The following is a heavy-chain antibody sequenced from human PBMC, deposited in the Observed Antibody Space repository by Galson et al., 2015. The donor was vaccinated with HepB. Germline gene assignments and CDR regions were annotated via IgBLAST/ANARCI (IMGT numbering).Heavy chain of an antibody. J-gene: IGHJ4*02. D-gene: IGHD5-18*01. CDR3: ATEGTGIYSYELRGFDY. CDR1: GSTLTELS. V-gene: IGHV1-24*01. Sequence: SVKVSCKVSGSTLTELSMHWVRQAPGKGLEWMGGFDPEDGETIYAQKFQGRVTMTEDTSTDTAYMELSSLRSEDTAVYYCATEGTGIYSYELRGFDYWGQGTLVTVSS. CDR2: FDPEDGET.